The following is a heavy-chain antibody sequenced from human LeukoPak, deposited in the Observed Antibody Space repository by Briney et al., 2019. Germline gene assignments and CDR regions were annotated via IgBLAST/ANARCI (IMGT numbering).Heavy chain of an antibody. V-gene: IGHV3-23*01. D-gene: IGHD2-8*01. Sequence: GGSLRLSCAASGFTFSNYAMSWVRQAPGKGLEWVSSISDRGGSTYYADSVKGRFTISRDSSKYTLYLQLNSLRAEDTAVYYCAKDQLGYCTNGLCYTKESPFDVWGQGTMVTVSS. CDR3: AKDQLGYCTNGLCYTKESPFDV. J-gene: IGHJ3*01. CDR1: GFTFSNYA. CDR2: ISDRGGST.